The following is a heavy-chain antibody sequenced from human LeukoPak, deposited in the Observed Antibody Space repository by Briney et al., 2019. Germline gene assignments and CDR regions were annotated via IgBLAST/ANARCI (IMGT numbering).Heavy chain of an antibody. Sequence: GGSLRLSCAASGFTFSDYYMGWIRQAPGKGLEWVTYSSSSGNNIHYADSVKGRFTISRDNAKNSLYLQMDSLRAEDTALYYCVREPVTARFDPWGQGTLVTVSS. D-gene: IGHD5-18*01. J-gene: IGHJ5*02. V-gene: IGHV3-11*01. CDR2: SSSSGNNI. CDR3: VREPVTARFDP. CDR1: GFTFSDYY.